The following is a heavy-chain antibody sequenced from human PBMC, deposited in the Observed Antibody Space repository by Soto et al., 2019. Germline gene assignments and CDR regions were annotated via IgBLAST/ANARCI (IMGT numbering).Heavy chain of an antibody. V-gene: IGHV3-11*01. CDR1: GFSFSDYY. D-gene: IGHD3-3*01. CDR2: ISTSASSI. CDR3: VRDDFWSGYYRYFDY. Sequence: GGSLRLSCAASGFSFSDYYMSWIRQAPGKGLEWISYISTSASSIYYADSVKGRFTISRDNAKNSLYLQMNSLRAEDTAVYYCVRDDFWSGYYRYFDYWGQGALVTVSS. J-gene: IGHJ4*02.